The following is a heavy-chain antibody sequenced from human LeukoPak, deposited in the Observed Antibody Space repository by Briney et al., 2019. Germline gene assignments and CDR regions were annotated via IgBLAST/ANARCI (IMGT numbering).Heavy chain of an antibody. CDR3: AKEEGRITIYGYFDY. J-gene: IGHJ4*02. CDR2: ISYDGSNK. CDR1: GFTFSSYG. Sequence: PGRSLRLSCAASGFTFSSYGMHWVRQAPGKGLEWVAVISYDGSNKYYADSVKGRFTISRDNSKNSLYLQMNSLRTEDTALYYCAKEEGRITIYGYFDYWGQGTLVTVSS. D-gene: IGHD3-3*01. V-gene: IGHV3-30*18.